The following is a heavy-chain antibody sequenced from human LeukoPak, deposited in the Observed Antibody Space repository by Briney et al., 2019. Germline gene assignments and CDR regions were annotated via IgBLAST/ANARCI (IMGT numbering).Heavy chain of an antibody. J-gene: IGHJ4*02. CDR2: VDWDDDK. CDR3: ARWKSNYYES. Sequence: SGPTLVNPTQTLTLTCTFSGFSFTTSGVRVSWIRQPPGKALEWLARVDWDDDKFYSTSLKTRLTISKDTSKNQVILTMTNMDPVDTATYYCARWKSNYYESWGQGILVTVSS. CDR1: GFSFTTSGVR. D-gene: IGHD3-16*01. V-gene: IGHV2-70*04.